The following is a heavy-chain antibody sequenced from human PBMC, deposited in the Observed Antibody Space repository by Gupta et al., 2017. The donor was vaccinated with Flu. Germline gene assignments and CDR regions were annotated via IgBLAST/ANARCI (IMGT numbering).Heavy chain of an antibody. CDR1: GFTFTTYT. CDR3: AKAVGNSPSRYYFDY. J-gene: IGHJ4*02. V-gene: IGHV3-23*01. CDR2: ISVGGGST. D-gene: IGHD4-23*01. Sequence: EVQLLESGGGLVQPGGSLSLSCAASGFTFTTYTMSWVRQAPGKGLEWVSLISVGGGSTYYADSVKGRFTISRDNSKNTLYLQMNSLRAEDTAVYYCAKAVGNSPSRYYFDYWGQGTLVTVSS.